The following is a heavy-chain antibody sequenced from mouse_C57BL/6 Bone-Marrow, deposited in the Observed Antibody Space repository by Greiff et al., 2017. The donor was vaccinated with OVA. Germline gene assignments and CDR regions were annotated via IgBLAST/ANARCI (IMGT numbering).Heavy chain of an antibody. J-gene: IGHJ2*01. CDR3: ARGGLHFDY. CDR1: GYTFTSYW. Sequence: QVQLQQPGAELVMPGASVKLSCKASGYTFTSYWMHWVKQRPGQGLEWIGEIDPSDSYTNYNQKFKGKSTLTVDKSSSTAYMQLSSLTSEDSAVYYCARGGLHFDYWGPGTTLTVSS. D-gene: IGHD2-13*01. CDR2: IDPSDSYT. V-gene: IGHV1-69*01.